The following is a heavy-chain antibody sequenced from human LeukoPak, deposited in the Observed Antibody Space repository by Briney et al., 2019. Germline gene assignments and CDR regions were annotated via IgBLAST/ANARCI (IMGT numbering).Heavy chain of an antibody. CDR2: ISAYNGNT. CDR1: GYTFTRCG. Sequence: ASVKVSCKASGYTFTRCGISWVRQPPGQGLEWMGWISAYNGNTNYAQKLQGRVTITTDTSPNPAYLELRSLGSDDPAVYYCARNRERSRYSRQDFDYWGEGTLVTVSS. J-gene: IGHJ4*02. CDR3: ARNRERSRYSRQDFDY. D-gene: IGHD6-13*01. V-gene: IGHV1-18*01.